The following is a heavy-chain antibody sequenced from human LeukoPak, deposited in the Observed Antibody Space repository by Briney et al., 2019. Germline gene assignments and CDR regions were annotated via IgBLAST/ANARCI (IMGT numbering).Heavy chain of an antibody. CDR1: GDSISYYY. J-gene: IGHJ4*02. CDR3: ARDVVAAAGIWDY. V-gene: IGHV4-4*07. Sequence: SETLSLTCTVSGDSISYYYWSWIRQPAGKGLEWIGRISTSGTTNYNPSLKSRVTMSVDTSKNQFSLKLSSVTAADTAVYYCARDVVAAAGIWDYWGQGTLVTVSS. D-gene: IGHD6-13*01. CDR2: ISTSGTT.